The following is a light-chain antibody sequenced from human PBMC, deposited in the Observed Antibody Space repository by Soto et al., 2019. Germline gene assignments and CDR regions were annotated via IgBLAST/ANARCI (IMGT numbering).Light chain of an antibody. Sequence: ESVLTQSPGTLSLSPGERATLSCRASQSVISSYLAWYQQKPGQAPRLLIYGASSRATGFPDRFSGSGSGTDFKLTISTLEPEDLSLYACQQYGSSPLFTFGPGTKVDIK. J-gene: IGKJ3*01. CDR3: QQYGSSPLFT. CDR1: QSVISSY. V-gene: IGKV3-20*01. CDR2: GAS.